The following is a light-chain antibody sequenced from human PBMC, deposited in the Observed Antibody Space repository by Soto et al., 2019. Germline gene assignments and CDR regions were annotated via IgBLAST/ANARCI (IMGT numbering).Light chain of an antibody. CDR2: TVS. J-gene: IGKJ4*01. CDR1: QSLLDSDDGNTY. Sequence: DIVMTQTPLSLPVTPGEPASISCRSSQSLLDSDDGNTYLDWYLQKPGQSPQLLIYTVSYRASGVPDRFSVSGSGTDFTLKISRVEAEDVGVYYCIQRIEFPLTFGGGTKVDIK. V-gene: IGKV2-40*01. CDR3: IQRIEFPLT.